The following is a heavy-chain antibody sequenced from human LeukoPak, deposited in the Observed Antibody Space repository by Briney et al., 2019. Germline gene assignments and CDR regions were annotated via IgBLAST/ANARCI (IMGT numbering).Heavy chain of an antibody. Sequence: ASVKVSCKASGYTFTSYGISWVRQAPGQEVEWMGWISAYNGNTNYAQKLQGRVTLTPHTYPRAASMELRGLRDDDTGVYYFVRVSVTKAFDYWGQGTLTTVS. V-gene: IGHV1-18*01. CDR2: ISAYNGNT. CDR1: GYTFTSYG. D-gene: IGHD4-11*01. J-gene: IGHJ4*02. CDR3: VRVSVTKAFDY.